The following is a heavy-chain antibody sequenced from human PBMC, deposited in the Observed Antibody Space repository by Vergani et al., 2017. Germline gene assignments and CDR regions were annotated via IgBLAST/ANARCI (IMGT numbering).Heavy chain of an antibody. CDR3: AKDHAEITMVRGVINRDFYYFDY. Sequence: EVQLLESGGNLIQPGGSLRLSCGASGFTFSSYAMTWVRLAPGKGLQWVSAISGSGGSTYYADSVKGRFTISRANSKNTLYLQMNSLRAEDTAVYYCAKDHAEITMVRGVINRDFYYFDYWGQGTLVTVSS. CDR1: GFTFSSYA. V-gene: IGHV3-23*01. D-gene: IGHD3-10*01. J-gene: IGHJ4*02. CDR2: ISGSGGST.